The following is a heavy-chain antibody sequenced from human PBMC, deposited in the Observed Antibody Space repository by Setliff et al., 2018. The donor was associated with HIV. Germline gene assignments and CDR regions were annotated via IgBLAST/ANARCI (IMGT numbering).Heavy chain of an antibody. CDR3: VRDITTCWDV. J-gene: IGHJ6*02. CDR1: GFTFRNYW. V-gene: IGHV3-74*01. CDR2: IDGDGSGT. Sequence: GGSLRLSCAASGFTFRNYWMHWVRQAPGKGLVWVSRIDGDGSGTSYADSVQGRFTISRDNAKNTLYLQMNSLRAEDTAVYYCVRDITTCWDVWGQGTTVTVYS. D-gene: IGHD4-4*01.